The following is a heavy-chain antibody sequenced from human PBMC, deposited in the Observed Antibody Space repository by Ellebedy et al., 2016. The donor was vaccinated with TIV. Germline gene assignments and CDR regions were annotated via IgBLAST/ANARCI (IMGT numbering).Heavy chain of an antibody. CDR2: ISYDGSNK. J-gene: IGHJ5*02. CDR1: GFTFSSYG. Sequence: GESLKISCAASGFTFSSYGMHWVRQAPGKGLEWVAVISYDGSNKYYADSVKGRFTISRDNSKNTLYLQMNSLRAEDTAVYYCANSQGHGSGFGRDWFDPWGQGTLVTVSS. D-gene: IGHD3-10*01. CDR3: ANSQGHGSGFGRDWFDP. V-gene: IGHV3-30*18.